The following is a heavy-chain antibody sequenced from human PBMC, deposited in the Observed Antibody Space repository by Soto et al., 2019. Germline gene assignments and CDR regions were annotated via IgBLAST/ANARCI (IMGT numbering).Heavy chain of an antibody. CDR2: INAGNGNT. V-gene: IGHV1-3*01. Sequence: GASVKVSCKASGYTFTSYAMHWVRQAPGQRLEWMGWINAGNGNTKYSQKFQGRVTITRDTSASTAYMGLSSLRSEDTAVYYCASSRDFLRPPDYYGTDVWGQGTTVTVS. CDR3: ASSRDFLRPPDYYGTDV. CDR1: GYTFTSYA. J-gene: IGHJ6*02. D-gene: IGHD3-3*01.